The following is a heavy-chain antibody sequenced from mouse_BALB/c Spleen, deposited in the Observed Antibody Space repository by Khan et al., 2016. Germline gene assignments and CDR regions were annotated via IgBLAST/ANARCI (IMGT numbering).Heavy chain of an antibody. CDR1: GYTFTSYT. J-gene: IGHJ2*01. CDR3: TREVIITAGFVY. D-gene: IGHD1-2*01. CDR2: IIPSSGYA. V-gene: IGHV1-4*02. Sequence: QVRLQQSAVELAGPGASVKMSCRASGYTFTSYTLHWITQRPGQGLEWIGYIIPSSGYADYNQNFKDRTTLTADKSSNKAYMQLNSLTSEDSAVYYCTREVIITAGFVYWGQGTTLTVSS.